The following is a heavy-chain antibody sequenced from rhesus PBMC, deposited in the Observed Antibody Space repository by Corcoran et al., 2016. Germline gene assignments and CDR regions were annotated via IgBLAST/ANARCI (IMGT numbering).Heavy chain of an antibody. D-gene: IGHD3-9*01. J-gene: IGHJ4*01. Sequence: QVQLQESGPGVVKPSETLSLTCAVSGGSISGYYLWSWIRQPPGTGLEWIGYIYGGSGRNSNNPARKSRVIIAKETPKNRVSRKLSVVTAGETAGYNCAREREDGSGGYLDYWGQGVRVTVSS. V-gene: IGHV4S7*01. CDR1: GGSISGYYL. CDR2: IYGGSGRN. CDR3: AREREDGSGGYLDY.